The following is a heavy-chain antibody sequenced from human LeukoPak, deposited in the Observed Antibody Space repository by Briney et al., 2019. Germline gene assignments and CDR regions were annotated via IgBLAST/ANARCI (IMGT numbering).Heavy chain of an antibody. J-gene: IGHJ4*02. D-gene: IGHD6-19*01. CDR1: GFTFSSYA. V-gene: IGHV3-30-3*01. CDR3: ARDLAVAGMVFDY. Sequence: GGSLRLSCAASGFTFSSYAMHWVRQAPGKGLEWVAVISYDGSNKYYADSVKGRFTISRDNSKNTLYLRMNSLRAEDTAVYYCARDLAVAGMVFDYWGQGTLVTVSS. CDR2: ISYDGSNK.